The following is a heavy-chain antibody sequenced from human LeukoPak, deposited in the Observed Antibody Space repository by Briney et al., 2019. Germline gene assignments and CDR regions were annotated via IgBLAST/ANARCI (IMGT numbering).Heavy chain of an antibody. CDR3: AKDKLDRAAGHEDY. D-gene: IGHD6-13*01. V-gene: IGHV1-18*01. CDR1: GYTFTSYA. J-gene: IGHJ4*02. CDR2: ISSYNGNT. Sequence: GASVKVSCKASGYTFTSYAISWVRQAPGQGLEWMGWISSYNGNTHYAQKLQGRVTMTTDTSTSTAYMELRSLRSDDTAVYYCAKDKLDRAAGHEDYWGQGTLVTVSS.